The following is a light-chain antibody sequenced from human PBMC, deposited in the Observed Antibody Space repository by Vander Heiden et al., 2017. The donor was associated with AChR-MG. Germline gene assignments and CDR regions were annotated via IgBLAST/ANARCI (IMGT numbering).Light chain of an antibody. J-gene: IGLJ3*02. CDR1: KLGDEY. V-gene: IGLV3-1*01. Sequence: SYELTQPPSVSVSPGQTANITCAGDKLGDEYACWYQQKPGQSPVLVIYEDYKRPSGIPERFSGSNSGNTATLTISGTQAMDEADYYCQTWHSSSVVFGGGTKLTVL. CDR3: QTWHSSSVV. CDR2: EDY.